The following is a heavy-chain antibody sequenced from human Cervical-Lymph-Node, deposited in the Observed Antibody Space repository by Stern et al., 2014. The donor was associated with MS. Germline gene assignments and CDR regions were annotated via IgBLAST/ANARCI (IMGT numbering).Heavy chain of an antibody. Sequence: HVQLVQSGSEVTKPGSSVKVSCKASGGTFSKFPSSWVRQAPGQGLEWMGWLFPVFGTPTYAQEFRGRVTITADVSTSTVYMELSSLRSDDTAVYYCALSSETSDRWYSLGYDLWGQGTLVTVSS. CDR2: LFPVFGTP. V-gene: IGHV1-69*12. CDR1: GGTFSKFP. J-gene: IGHJ5*02. CDR3: ALSSETSDRWYSLGYDL. D-gene: IGHD6-13*01.